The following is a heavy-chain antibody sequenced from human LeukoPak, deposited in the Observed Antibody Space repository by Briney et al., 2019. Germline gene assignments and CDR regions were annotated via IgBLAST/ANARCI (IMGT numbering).Heavy chain of an antibody. J-gene: IGHJ3*02. CDR2: IYHSGST. V-gene: IGHV4-38-2*02. CDR3: ARDYYDSSGYYYRGKHVAFDI. Sequence: PSETLSLTCAVSGYSISSGYYWGWIRQPPGKGLEWIGSIYHSGSTYYNPSLKSRVTISVDTSKNQFSLKLSSVTAADTAVYYCARDYYDSSGYYYRGKHVAFDIWGQGTMVTVSS. D-gene: IGHD3-22*01. CDR1: GYSISSGYY.